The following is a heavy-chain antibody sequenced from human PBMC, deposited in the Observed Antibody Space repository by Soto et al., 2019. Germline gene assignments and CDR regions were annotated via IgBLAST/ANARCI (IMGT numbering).Heavy chain of an antibody. CDR1: GFTFSNYW. CDR2: IDHDGPT. CDR3: VRDSHGEY. V-gene: IGHV3-74*01. Sequence: EVQLVESGGGLVQPGGSLRLSCAGSGFTFSNYWMHWVRQAPGKGLEWVSRIDHDGPTDYADSVRGRFTISRDNAENTLYLQMKSLRPEDTAVYYCVRDSHGEYWGQGTLVTVSS. J-gene: IGHJ4*02.